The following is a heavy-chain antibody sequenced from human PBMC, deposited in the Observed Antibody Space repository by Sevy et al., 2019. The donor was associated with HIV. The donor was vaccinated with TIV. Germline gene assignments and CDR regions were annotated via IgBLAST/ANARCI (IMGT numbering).Heavy chain of an antibody. D-gene: IGHD2-15*01. CDR3: ARDPGGRDWFDP. J-gene: IGHJ5*02. V-gene: IGHV3-7*03. CDR2: IKGDGSEI. CDR1: GFTFSSYW. Sequence: GGSLRLSCAASGFTFSSYWMSWVRQAPGKGLEWVANIKGDGSEIYYVDSVKGRFTISRDNAKNSLFLEMNSLRAEDTAVYYCARDPGGRDWFDPWGQGTLVTVSS.